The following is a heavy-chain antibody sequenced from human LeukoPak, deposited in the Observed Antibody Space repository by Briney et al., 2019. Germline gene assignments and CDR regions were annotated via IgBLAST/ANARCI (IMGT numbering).Heavy chain of an antibody. Sequence: SSETLSLTCTVSGGSISSYYWSWIRQPPGKGLEWIGYIYYSGSTNYNPSLKSRVTISVDTSKNQFSLKLSSVTAADTAVYYCARDRDYVWGSYRYNYFDYWGQGTLVTVSS. D-gene: IGHD3-16*02. V-gene: IGHV4-59*01. CDR1: GGSISSYY. CDR2: IYYSGST. CDR3: ARDRDYVWGSYRYNYFDY. J-gene: IGHJ4*02.